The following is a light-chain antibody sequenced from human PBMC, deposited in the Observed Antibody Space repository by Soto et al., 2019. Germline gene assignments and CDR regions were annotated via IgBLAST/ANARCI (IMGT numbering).Light chain of an antibody. J-gene: IGLJ1*01. V-gene: IGLV2-8*01. Sequence: QSVLTQPPSASGSPGQSVTISCTGTSNDVGGYNYVSWYQQHPGKAPKLMIYEVSKRPSGVPDCFSGSKSGNTASLTVSGLQAEDEADYYCSSYAGSNNLEVFGTGTKVTVL. CDR2: EVS. CDR1: SNDVGGYNY. CDR3: SSYAGSNNLEV.